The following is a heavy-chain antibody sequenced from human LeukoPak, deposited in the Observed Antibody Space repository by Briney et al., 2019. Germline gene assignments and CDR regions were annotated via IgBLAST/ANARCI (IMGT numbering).Heavy chain of an antibody. CDR1: GGSISSYY. D-gene: IGHD3-22*01. V-gene: IGHV4-59*01. CDR2: IYYSGST. J-gene: IGHJ4*02. Sequence: SETLSLTCTVSGGSISSYYWSWIRQPPGKGLGWIGYIYYSGSTNYNPSLKSRVTISVDTSKNQFSLKLSSVTAADTAVYYCARGRMIVVGRRTMHFDYWGQGTLVTVSS. CDR3: ARGRMIVVGRRTMHFDY.